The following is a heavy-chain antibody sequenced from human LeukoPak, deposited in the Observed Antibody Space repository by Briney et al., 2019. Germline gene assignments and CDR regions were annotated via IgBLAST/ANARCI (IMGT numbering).Heavy chain of an antibody. J-gene: IGHJ4*02. CDR2: ISSSGSTI. Sequence: GWSLRLSGAASGFTFSSYEMNWVRPAPGKGLEWVSYISSSGSTIYYADSVKGRFTISRDNAKNSLYLEMNSLRGEDTAVYYCARAYDTSGYSDLGYWGQGTLVTVSS. CDR3: ARAYDTSGYSDLGY. D-gene: IGHD3-22*01. CDR1: GFTFSSYE. V-gene: IGHV3-48*03.